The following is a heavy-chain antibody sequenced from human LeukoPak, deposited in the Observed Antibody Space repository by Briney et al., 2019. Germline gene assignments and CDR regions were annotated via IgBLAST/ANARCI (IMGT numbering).Heavy chain of an antibody. J-gene: IGHJ4*02. Sequence: SETLSLTCTVSGGSISSTSYFWGWIRQPPGKGLEWIGSIYYSGSTYHSPSLKSRVTISVDTSKNQFSLKPSSVTAADTAVYYCARVLRYGSGSYFFSPGYFDYWGQGTLVTVSS. V-gene: IGHV4-39*07. CDR1: GGSISSTSYF. CDR3: ARVLRYGSGSYFFSPGYFDY. CDR2: IYYSGST. D-gene: IGHD3-10*01.